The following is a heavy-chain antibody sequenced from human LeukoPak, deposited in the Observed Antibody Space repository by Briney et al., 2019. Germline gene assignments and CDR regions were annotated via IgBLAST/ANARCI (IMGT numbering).Heavy chain of an antibody. CDR1: GFTFSSYG. CDR3: AKVSFTWSPFDY. V-gene: IGHV3-23*01. D-gene: IGHD2-8*02. Sequence: GGSLRLSCAASGFTFSSYGMTWVRQAPGKGLEWVSVISGSGDSSFYADSVKGRFTISRDNSKNTLYLQMNGLRAEDTAVYYCAKVSFTWSPFDYWGQGTLVSVSS. CDR2: ISGSGDSS. J-gene: IGHJ4*02.